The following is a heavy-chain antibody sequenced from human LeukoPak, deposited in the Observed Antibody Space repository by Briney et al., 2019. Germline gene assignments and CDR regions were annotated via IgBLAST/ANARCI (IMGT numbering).Heavy chain of an antibody. CDR1: GYTFTGYY. CDR2: INPNSGGT. V-gene: IGHV1-2*06. CDR3: ARGIVVPAAKNWFDP. Sequence: ASVKVSCKASGYTFTGYYMHWVRQAPGQGLEWMGRINPNSGGTNYAQKFQGRVTMTRDTSISTAYMELSRLRSDDTAVYYCARGIVVPAAKNWFDPWGQGTLVTVSS. J-gene: IGHJ5*02. D-gene: IGHD2-2*01.